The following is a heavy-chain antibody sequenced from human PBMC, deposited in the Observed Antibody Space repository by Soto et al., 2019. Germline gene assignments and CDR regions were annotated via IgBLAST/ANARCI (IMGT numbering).Heavy chain of an antibody. CDR1: GGSISSYY. J-gene: IGHJ4*02. CDR2: IYYSGST. Sequence: SETLSLSCTVSGGSISSYYWSWIRQPPGKGLEWIGYIYYSGSTYYNPSLKSRVTISVDTSKNQFSLKLSSVTAADTAVYYCARTYYYDSSGYRYWGQGTLVTVSS. D-gene: IGHD3-22*01. CDR3: ARTYYYDSSGYRY. V-gene: IGHV4-59*08.